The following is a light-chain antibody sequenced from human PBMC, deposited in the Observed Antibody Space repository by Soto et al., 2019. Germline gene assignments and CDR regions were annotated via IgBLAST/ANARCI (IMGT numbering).Light chain of an antibody. CDR2: DVS. CDR3: CSYADNYSYV. CDR1: SSDVGAYNY. J-gene: IGLJ1*01. Sequence: QSALTQPRSVSGSPGQSVTISCTGTSSDVGAYNYVSWYQQHPGKAPKLMTYDVSKRPSGVPDRFSGSKSGNTASLTISGHQAEDEADYYCCSYADNYSYVFGTGTKLTVL. V-gene: IGLV2-11*01.